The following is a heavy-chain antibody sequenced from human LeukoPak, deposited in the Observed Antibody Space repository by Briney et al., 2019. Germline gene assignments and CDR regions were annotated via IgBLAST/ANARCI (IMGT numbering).Heavy chain of an antibody. V-gene: IGHV3-11*01. J-gene: IGHJ2*01. CDR3: AREPDRPNYYGSGSYHWYLDL. CDR1: GFTFSDYY. D-gene: IGHD3-10*01. CDR2: ISGSGSTV. Sequence: GGSLRLSCAASGFTFSDYYMNWIRQAPGRGLEWLSYISGSGSTVSYADSVKGRFTISRDNAKNSLYLQMNSLRAEDTAVYYCAREPDRPNYYGSGSYHWYLDLWGRGTLATVSS.